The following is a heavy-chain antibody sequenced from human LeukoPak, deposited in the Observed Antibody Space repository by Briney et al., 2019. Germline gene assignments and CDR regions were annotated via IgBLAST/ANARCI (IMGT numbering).Heavy chain of an antibody. CDR1: GGSISSYY. J-gene: IGHJ4*02. CDR3: ARHGLEVGSGRYNYFDY. CDR2: IYYSGST. D-gene: IGHD1-26*01. V-gene: IGHV4-59*08. Sequence: SETLSLTCTVSGGSISSYYWSWIRQPPGKGLEWIGYIYYSGSTNYNPSLKSRVTISVDTSKNQFSLKLSSVTAADPAVYYCARHGLEVGSGRYNYFDYWGQGTLVTVSS.